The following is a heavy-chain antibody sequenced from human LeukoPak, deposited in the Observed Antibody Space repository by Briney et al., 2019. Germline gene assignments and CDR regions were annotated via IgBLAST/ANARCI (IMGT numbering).Heavy chain of an antibody. D-gene: IGHD6-13*01. CDR3: ARDLERLAAAGQFYYYGIDV. Sequence: GRSLRLPCAASGFTFSSYAMHWVRQAPGKGLEWVAVISYDGSNKYYADSVKGRFTISRDNSKNTLYLQMNSLRAEDTALYYCARDLERLAAAGQFYYYGIDVWGQGTTVTVSS. J-gene: IGHJ6*02. CDR1: GFTFSSYA. V-gene: IGHV3-30-3*01. CDR2: ISYDGSNK.